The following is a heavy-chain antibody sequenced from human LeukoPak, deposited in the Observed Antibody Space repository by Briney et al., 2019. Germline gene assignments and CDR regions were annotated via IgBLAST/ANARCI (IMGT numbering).Heavy chain of an antibody. Sequence: SETLPLTCAVYGGSFSGYYWSWIRQPPGKGLEWIGEINHSGSTNYNPSLKSRVTISVDTSKNQFSLKLSSVTAADTPVYYCARGRYSQLLYYGSNWFDPWGQGTLVTVSS. CDR2: INHSGST. CDR1: GGSFSGYY. D-gene: IGHD2-2*02. J-gene: IGHJ5*02. CDR3: ARGRYSQLLYYGSNWFDP. V-gene: IGHV4-34*01.